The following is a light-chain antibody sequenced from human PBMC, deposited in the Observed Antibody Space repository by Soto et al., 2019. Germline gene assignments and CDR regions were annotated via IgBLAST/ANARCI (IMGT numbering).Light chain of an antibody. CDR3: TSYAGGNNV. V-gene: IGLV2-8*01. J-gene: IGLJ1*01. Sequence: QSALTQPPSASGSPGQSVTISCTGTSSDVGGYNYVSWYQQHPGKVXXXXXXXVNKRPSGVXXXXXXXXXXXXXXLXVSGLQAEDEADYYCTSYAGGNNVFGTGTKLTVL. CDR2: XVN. CDR1: SSDVGGYNY.